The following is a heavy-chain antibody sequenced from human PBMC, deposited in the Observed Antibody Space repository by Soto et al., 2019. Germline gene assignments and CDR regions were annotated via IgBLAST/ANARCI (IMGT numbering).Heavy chain of an antibody. J-gene: IGHJ5*02. CDR1: GYSISSGYY. V-gene: IGHV4-38-2*01. CDR2: IYHGGST. CDR3: ARVGPWVPYYYDSSPYTLESWFDP. Sequence: QVQLQQSGPGLVKASETLSLTCAVSGYSISSGYYWGWLRQPPGKGLEWIGRIYHGGSTYHTPSLNSRVPLSIDMTNNPGSLIVNSVTAADTAVYYCARVGPWVPYYYDSSPYTLESWFDPWGQGTLVTVSS. D-gene: IGHD3-22*01.